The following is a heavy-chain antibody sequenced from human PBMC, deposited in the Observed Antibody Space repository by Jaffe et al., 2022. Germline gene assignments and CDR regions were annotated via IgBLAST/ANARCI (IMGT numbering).Heavy chain of an antibody. D-gene: IGHD2-21*02. CDR2: IYHSGST. J-gene: IGHJ2*01. CDR1: GYSISSGYY. CDR3: ARHGTIVVVTAINWYFDL. Sequence: QVQLQESGPGLVKPSETLSLTCAVSGYSISSGYYWGWIRQPPGKGLEWIGSIYHSGSTYYNPSLKSRVTISVDTSKNQFSLKLSSVTAADTAVYYCARHGTIVVVTAINWYFDLWGRGTLVTVSS. V-gene: IGHV4-38-2*01.